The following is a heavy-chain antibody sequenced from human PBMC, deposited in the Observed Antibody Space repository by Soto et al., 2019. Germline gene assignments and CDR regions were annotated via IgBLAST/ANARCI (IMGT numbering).Heavy chain of an antibody. J-gene: IGHJ4*02. CDR1: GGSFSGYY. V-gene: IGHV4-59*01. CDR2: IYYSGST. CDR3: ARQSWGEYSSGWYYVDY. D-gene: IGHD6-19*01. Sequence: PSETLSLTCAVYGGSFSGYYWSWIRQPPGKGLEWIGYIYYSGSTNYNPSLKSRVTISVDTSKNQFSLKLSSVTAADTAVYYCARQSWGEYSSGWYYVDYWGQGTLVTVSS.